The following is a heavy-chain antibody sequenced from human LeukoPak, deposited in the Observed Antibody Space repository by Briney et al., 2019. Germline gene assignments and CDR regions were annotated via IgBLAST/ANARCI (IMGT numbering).Heavy chain of an antibody. D-gene: IGHD6-19*01. Sequence: GESLKISCQGSGYSFTNYWIVWVRQMPGQGLEYMGIIHPGDSNTKYSPSFEGQVIISVDKSISTAYLQWSSLKASDSAIYYCERRRGDTVAGPDYWGQGTLVTVSS. CDR3: ERRRGDTVAGPDY. V-gene: IGHV5-51*01. J-gene: IGHJ4*02. CDR1: GYSFTNYW. CDR2: IHPGDSNT.